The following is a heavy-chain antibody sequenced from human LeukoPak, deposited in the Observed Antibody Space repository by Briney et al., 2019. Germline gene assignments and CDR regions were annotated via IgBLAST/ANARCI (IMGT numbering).Heavy chain of an antibody. Sequence: GASVKVSCKAYGYTFTSYDINWVRQATGQGLEWMGWMNPNSGNTGYAQKFQGRVTITRNTSISTAYMELSSLRSEDTAVYYCARLTGTEGAFDIWGQGTMVTVS. D-gene: IGHD1/OR15-1a*01. J-gene: IGHJ3*02. CDR1: GYTFTSYD. CDR3: ARLTGTEGAFDI. V-gene: IGHV1-8*03. CDR2: MNPNSGNT.